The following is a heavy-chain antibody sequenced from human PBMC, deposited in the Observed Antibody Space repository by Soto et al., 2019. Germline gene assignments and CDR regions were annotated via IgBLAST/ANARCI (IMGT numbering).Heavy chain of an antibody. CDR2: INTGNGDA. CDR1: GYTMTSYS. V-gene: IGHV1-3*04. CDR3: AREQGYVVY. Sequence: SLNLSRKAAGYTMTSYSIDWVRQAPGQGLEWIGWINTGNGDAKYSQKFQGRVTVTRDTSATTAYMEVSSLRSEDTAWYYCAREQGYVVYRGLGNLVTVSS. J-gene: IGHJ4*03.